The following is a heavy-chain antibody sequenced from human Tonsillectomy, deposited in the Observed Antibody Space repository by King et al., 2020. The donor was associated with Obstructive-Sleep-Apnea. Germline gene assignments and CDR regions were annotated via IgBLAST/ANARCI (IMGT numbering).Heavy chain of an antibody. Sequence: QLQESGPRLVKPSETLSLTCTVSGGSISSYYWSWIRQPPGKGLEWIGYIYYSGSTNYNPSLKSRVTISVDTSKNQFSLKLSSVTAADTAVYYCARLVDAFDIWGQGTMVTVSS. CDR1: GGSISSYY. CDR2: IYYSGST. V-gene: IGHV4-59*08. J-gene: IGHJ3*02. CDR3: ARLVDAFDI.